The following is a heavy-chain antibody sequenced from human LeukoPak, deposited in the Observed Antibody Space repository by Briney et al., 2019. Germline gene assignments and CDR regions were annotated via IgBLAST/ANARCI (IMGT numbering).Heavy chain of an antibody. V-gene: IGHV3-48*03. CDR1: GFTFSSYD. CDR2: IRSGGDDT. J-gene: IGHJ4*02. D-gene: IGHD3-3*01. Sequence: GGSLRLSCAASGFTFSSYDMNWVRQTPESGLEWIAFIRSGGDDTKYADSVKDRFAIPRDNAKKSLYLQMSSLRAEDTAFYYCASELWSGYFDSWGQGTLVTVSS. CDR3: ASELWSGYFDS.